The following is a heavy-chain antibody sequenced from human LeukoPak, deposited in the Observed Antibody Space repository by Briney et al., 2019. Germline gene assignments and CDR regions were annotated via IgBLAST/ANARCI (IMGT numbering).Heavy chain of an antibody. CDR3: AKDIASVVYCSGGTCGFDY. V-gene: IGHV3-9*01. D-gene: IGHD2-15*01. CDR1: GFTFDDYA. J-gene: IGHJ4*02. CDR2: ISWNSRSL. Sequence: GGSLRLSCAASGFTFDDYALHWVRQAPGKGLEWVSGISWNSRSLDYADSVKGRFTISRDNAKNSLYLQMNSLRAEDTALYFCAKDIASVVYCSGGTCGFDYWGQGALVNVSS.